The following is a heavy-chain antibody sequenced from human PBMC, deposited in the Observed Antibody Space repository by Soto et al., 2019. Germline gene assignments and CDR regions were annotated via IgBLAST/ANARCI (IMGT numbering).Heavy chain of an antibody. CDR2: ISAYNGNT. V-gene: IGHV1-18*01. Sequence: ASVKVSCKASGYTFTSYGISWVRQAPGQGLEWMGWISAYNGNTNYAQKLQGRVTMTTDTSTSTAYMELRSLRSDDTAVYYCAREGYSSSSEITMYYFDYWGQGTLVTVSS. CDR3: AREGYSSSSEITMYYFDY. CDR1: GYTFTSYG. D-gene: IGHD6-6*01. J-gene: IGHJ4*02.